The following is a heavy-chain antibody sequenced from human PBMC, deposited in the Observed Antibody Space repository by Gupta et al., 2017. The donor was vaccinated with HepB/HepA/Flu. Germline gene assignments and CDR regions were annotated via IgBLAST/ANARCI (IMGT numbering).Heavy chain of an antibody. D-gene: IGHD3-10*01. Sequence: EVQLVESGGGLVQPGRSLRLSCTASGFTFGDYAMSWVRQAPGKGLEWVGFIRSKAYGGTTEYAASVKGRFTISRDDSKSIAYLQMNSLKTEDTAVYYCTSATLRGTYPHYYYGMDVWGQGTTVTVSS. CDR2: IRSKAYGGTT. CDR1: GFTFGDYA. V-gene: IGHV3-49*04. J-gene: IGHJ6*02. CDR3: TSATLRGTYPHYYYGMDV.